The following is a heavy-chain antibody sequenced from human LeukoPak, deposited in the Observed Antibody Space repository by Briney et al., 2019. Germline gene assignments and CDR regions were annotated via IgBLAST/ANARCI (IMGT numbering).Heavy chain of an antibody. V-gene: IGHV3-30*18. D-gene: IGHD3-9*01. J-gene: IGHJ4*02. CDR3: AKGGGYYDILTGGYYFDY. Sequence: PGGSLRLSCAASGFTFSSYGMHWVRQAPGKGLEWVAVISYDGSNKYYADSVKGRFTISRDNSKNTLYLQMNRLRAEDTAVYYCAKGGGYYDILTGGYYFDYWGQGTLVTVSS. CDR1: GFTFSSYG. CDR2: ISYDGSNK.